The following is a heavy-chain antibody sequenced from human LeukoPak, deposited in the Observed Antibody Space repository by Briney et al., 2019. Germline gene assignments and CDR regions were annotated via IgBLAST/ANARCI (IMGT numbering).Heavy chain of an antibody. CDR3: ARSRGWLQSHPLGY. J-gene: IGHJ4*02. CDR1: GGSITSSSYC. CDR2: IHHSGST. Sequence: TSETLSLTCTVSGGSITSSSYCWGWIRQPPGKGLEWIGEIHHSGSTKYNPSLKSRVTISVHTSKNQFSLKLSSVTAADTAVYYCARSRGWLQSHPLGYWGQGTLVAVSS. D-gene: IGHD5-24*01. V-gene: IGHV4-39*07.